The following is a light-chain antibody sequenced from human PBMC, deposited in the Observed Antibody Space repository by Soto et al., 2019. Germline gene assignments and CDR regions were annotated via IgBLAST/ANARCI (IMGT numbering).Light chain of an antibody. J-gene: IGLJ2*01. CDR1: SSVVGKYNF. CDR3: TSYAGSSIPVV. V-gene: IGLV2-8*01. Sequence: QSALTQPPSASGSPGQSVTISCTGASSVVGKYNFVTWYQQHPGKAPKLMIYDVTERPSGVPDRFSGSKSGNTASLTVSGLQAEDEADYYCTSYAGSSIPVVFGGGTKLTVL. CDR2: DVT.